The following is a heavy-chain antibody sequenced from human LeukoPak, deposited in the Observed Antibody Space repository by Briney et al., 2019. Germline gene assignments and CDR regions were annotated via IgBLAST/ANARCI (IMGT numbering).Heavy chain of an antibody. CDR2: IIPIFGTA. CDR3: ARGPEYGDPNFDY. V-gene: IGHV1-69*13. D-gene: IGHD4-17*01. J-gene: IGHJ4*02. Sequence: WASVKVSCKASGGTFSSHTINWVRQAPGQGLEWMGGIIPIFGTANYAQKFQGRVTITADESTSTAYMELSSLRSEDTAVYYCARGPEYGDPNFDYWGQGTLVTVSS. CDR1: GGTFSSHT.